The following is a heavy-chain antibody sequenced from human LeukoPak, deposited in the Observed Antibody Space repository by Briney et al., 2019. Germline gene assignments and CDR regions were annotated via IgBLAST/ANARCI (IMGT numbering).Heavy chain of an antibody. CDR1: GFTFGDYA. J-gene: IGHJ4*02. CDR2: IRSKAYGGTT. CDR3: TRGGTSGAFDI. Sequence: PGGSLRLSCTASGFTFGDYAMSWVRQAPGKGLEWVGFIRSKAYGGTTEYAASVKGRFTISRDDSKSIAYLQMNSLKTEDTAVYYCTRGGTSGAFDIWGQGTLLTISS. V-gene: IGHV3-49*04. D-gene: IGHD4/OR15-4a*01.